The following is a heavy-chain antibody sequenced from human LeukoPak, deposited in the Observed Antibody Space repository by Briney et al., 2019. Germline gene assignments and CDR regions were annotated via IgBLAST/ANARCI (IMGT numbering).Heavy chain of an antibody. J-gene: IGHJ4*02. CDR2: INHSGST. Sequence: SETLSLTCAVYGGSFSGYYWSWIRQPPGKGLEWIGEINHSGSTNYNPSLKSRVTISVDTSKNQFSLKLSSVTAADTGAYHCARAPEFSSGWLLDYWGQGSLVTVSS. V-gene: IGHV4-34*01. D-gene: IGHD6-19*01. CDR1: GGSFSGYY. CDR3: ARAPEFSSGWLLDY.